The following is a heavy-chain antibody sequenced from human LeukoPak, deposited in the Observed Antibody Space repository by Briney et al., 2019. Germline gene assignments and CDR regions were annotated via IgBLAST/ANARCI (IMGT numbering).Heavy chain of an antibody. J-gene: IGHJ4*02. CDR1: GFTFTSND. Sequence: GGYLRLSCAASGFTFTSNDMEWVRQAPGKGLEWVAVISYDGSNKYYADSVKGRFTISRDNSKNTLYLQMNSLRAEDTAVYYCARVTSGGNSALDYWGQGTLVTVSS. V-gene: IGHV3-30*19. CDR3: ARVTSGGNSALDY. D-gene: IGHD4-23*01. CDR2: ISYDGSNK.